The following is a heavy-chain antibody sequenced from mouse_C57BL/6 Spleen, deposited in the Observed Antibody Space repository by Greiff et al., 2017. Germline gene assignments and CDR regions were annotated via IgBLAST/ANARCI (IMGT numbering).Heavy chain of an antibody. D-gene: IGHD1-1*01. Sequence: VQLQQSGPVLVKPGASVKMSCKASGYTFTDYYMNWVKQSHGKSLEWIGVINPYNGGTSYNQKFKGKATLTVDKSSSTAYMELNSLTSEDSAVYYCARDYGSSYYWGQGTTLTVSS. V-gene: IGHV1-19*01. CDR2: INPYNGGT. J-gene: IGHJ2*01. CDR3: ARDYGSSYY. CDR1: GYTFTDYY.